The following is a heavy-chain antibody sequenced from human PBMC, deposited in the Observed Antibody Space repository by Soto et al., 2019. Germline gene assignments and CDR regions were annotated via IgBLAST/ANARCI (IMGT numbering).Heavy chain of an antibody. CDR1: GFTFDDYA. CDR2: ISWNSGSI. V-gene: IGHV3-9*01. Sequence: EVQLVESGGGLVQPGRSLRLSCAASGFTFDDYAMHWVRQAPGKGXXWXSGISWNSGSIGYADSVKGRFTISRDNAKNSLXLQMXXLRAEDTALYYCAKDRSGGVPAAQYMDVWGKGTTVTVSS. CDR3: AKDRSGGVPAAQYMDV. J-gene: IGHJ6*03. D-gene: IGHD2-2*01.